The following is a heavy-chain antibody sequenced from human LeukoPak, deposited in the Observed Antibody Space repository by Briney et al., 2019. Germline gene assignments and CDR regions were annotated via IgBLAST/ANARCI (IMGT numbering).Heavy chain of an antibody. CDR1: GYTFTGYY. D-gene: IGHD2-2*01. CDR2: INPTGDST. V-gene: IGHV1-46*01. Sequence: GASVKVSCKASGYTFTGYYIHWVRQAPGQGLEWMGIINPTGDSTTYAQKFQGRVTMTRDTSTNTVYMELSSLRSDDTAVYYCARHPSPQLHHFDYWGQGTLVTVSS. CDR3: ARHPSPQLHHFDY. J-gene: IGHJ4*02.